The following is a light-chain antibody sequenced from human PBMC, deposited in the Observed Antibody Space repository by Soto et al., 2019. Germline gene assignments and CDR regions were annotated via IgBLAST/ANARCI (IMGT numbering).Light chain of an antibody. Sequence: QAVVTQPPSVSGAPGQRVTISCAGSSSNIGADYDVHWYQQVPGTAPKLLIFGNNNRPSGVPDRFSGSKSGTSASLAITGLRAEDEADYYCQSFDSSLREVFGTGTKVTVL. CDR3: QSFDSSLREV. CDR1: SSNIGADYD. CDR2: GNN. V-gene: IGLV1-40*01. J-gene: IGLJ1*01.